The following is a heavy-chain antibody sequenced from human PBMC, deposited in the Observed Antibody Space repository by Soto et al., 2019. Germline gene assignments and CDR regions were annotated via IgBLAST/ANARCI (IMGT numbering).Heavy chain of an antibody. J-gene: IGHJ5*02. CDR3: ARTAGPWFDP. CDR1: GGSISSDY. CDR2: IYTSGST. V-gene: IGHV4-4*07. Sequence: LXLTGTVAGGSISSDYWSWIRQPAGKGLEWIGRIYTSGSTNYNPSLKSRVTMSVDTSKNQFSLKLSSVTYADTAVYYCARTAGPWFDPWGQGTLVTVSS.